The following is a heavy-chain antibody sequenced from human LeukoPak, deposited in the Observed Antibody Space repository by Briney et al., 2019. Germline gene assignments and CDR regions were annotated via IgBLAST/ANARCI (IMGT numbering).Heavy chain of an antibody. CDR1: GGSISSYY. CDR3: ARGADGSEFDY. J-gene: IGHJ4*02. V-gene: IGHV4-59*12. D-gene: IGHD3-10*01. CDR2: IYYSGST. Sequence: SETLSLTCTVSGGSISSYYWSWIRQPPGKGLEWIGYIYYSGSTYYNPSLKSRVTISVDRSKNQLSLKLSSVTAADTAVYYCARGADGSEFDYWGQGTLVTVSS.